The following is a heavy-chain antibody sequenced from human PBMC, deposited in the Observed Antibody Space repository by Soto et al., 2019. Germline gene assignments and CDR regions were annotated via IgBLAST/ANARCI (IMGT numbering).Heavy chain of an antibody. CDR3: ARDLGRGGSSKGAFDI. V-gene: IGHV3-21*01. D-gene: IGHD2-15*01. J-gene: IGHJ3*02. CDR1: GCTFSSYS. CDR2: ISSSSTYI. Sequence: PGGSLRLSCAASGCTFSSYSMNWVRQAPGKGLEWVSFISSSSTYIYYADSVKGRFTISRDNAKNSLYLQMNSLRAEDTALYYCARDLGRGGSSKGAFDIWGQGTMVTVSS.